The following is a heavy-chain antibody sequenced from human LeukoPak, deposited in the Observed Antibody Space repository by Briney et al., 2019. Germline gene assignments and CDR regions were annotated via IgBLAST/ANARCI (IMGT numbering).Heavy chain of an antibody. J-gene: IGHJ6*02. V-gene: IGHV3-30*02. Sequence: PGGSLRLSCAASGFTFSSYAMSWVRQAPGKGLEWVAVIWYDGSNKYYADSVKGRFTISRDNSKNTLYLQMNSLRAEDTAVYYCAKDQDNPYCSGGSCYPSAGMDVWGQGTTVTVSS. CDR1: GFTFSSYA. CDR2: IWYDGSNK. CDR3: AKDQDNPYCSGGSCYPSAGMDV. D-gene: IGHD2-15*01.